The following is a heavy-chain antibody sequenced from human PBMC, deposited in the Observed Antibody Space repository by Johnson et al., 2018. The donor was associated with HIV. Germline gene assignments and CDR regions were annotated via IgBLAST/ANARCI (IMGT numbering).Heavy chain of an antibody. Sequence: QVQLVESGGGLVQPGGSLRLSCAASGFTFSSYWMHWVRQAPGKGLVWVAVISYDGSKKYHADSVKGRFTISRDNSKNTLYLQMNTLRDEDTAGYYCVKVQDEWFRALGAFDIWGQGTMVTVSS. V-gene: IGHV3-30*18. CDR2: ISYDGSKK. CDR1: GFTFSSYW. J-gene: IGHJ3*02. D-gene: IGHD3-10*01. CDR3: VKVQDEWFRALGAFDI.